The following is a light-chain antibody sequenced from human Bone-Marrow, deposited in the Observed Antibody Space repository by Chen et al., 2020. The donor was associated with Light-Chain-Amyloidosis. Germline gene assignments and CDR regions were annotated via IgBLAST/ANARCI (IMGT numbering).Light chain of an antibody. V-gene: IGLV3-25*03. CDR1: ELPTKY. J-gene: IGLJ2*01. Sequence: SYALTQPPSVSVPPGQTASINCSGDELPTKYAYWYQRKPRQAPVLVIHRDTERPSGISERFSGSSSGTTATLTISRVQAEDEADYHCQSSDSSGTDEVIFGGGTKLTVL. CDR2: RDT. CDR3: QSSDSSGTDEVI.